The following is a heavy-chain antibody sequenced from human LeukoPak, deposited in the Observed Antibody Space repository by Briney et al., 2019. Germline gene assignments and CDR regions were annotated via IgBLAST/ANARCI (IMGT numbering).Heavy chain of an antibody. CDR1: GGTFSSYA. CDR3: ARSRVGSTSCYTVYCWFDP. Sequence: GASVKVSCKASGGTFSSYAISWVRQAPGQGLEWMGGIIPIFCTANYAQKFQGRVTITTDEFTSTAYKELRSLRSEDTGVYYCARSRVGSTSCYTVYCWFDPWGQGTLVTVSS. D-gene: IGHD2-2*02. V-gene: IGHV1-69*05. CDR2: IIPIFCTA. J-gene: IGHJ5*02.